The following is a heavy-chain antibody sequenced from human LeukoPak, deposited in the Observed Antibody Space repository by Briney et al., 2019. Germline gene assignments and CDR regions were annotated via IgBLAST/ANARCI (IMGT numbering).Heavy chain of an antibody. CDR1: GGSLSGYY. V-gene: IGHV4-34*01. Sequence: PSETLALTCAVYGGSLSGYYWSWIRQPPGKGLEWLGEITPSGTTDYNPSLKSRVTISIDSSKNQIALRVRSVTAADTAVYYCARIGGGDAFDIWGQGTMVTVSS. J-gene: IGHJ3*02. CDR2: ITPSGTT. CDR3: ARIGGGDAFDI.